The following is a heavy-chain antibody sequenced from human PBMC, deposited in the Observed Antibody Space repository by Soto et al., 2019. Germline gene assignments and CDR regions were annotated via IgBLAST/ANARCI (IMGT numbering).Heavy chain of an antibody. CDR3: ARGGSKRYRSPRSYYYGMDV. V-gene: IGHV4-34*01. J-gene: IGHJ6*02. Sequence: PSDTLSLTCAVYGGSFSGYYLSWIRQPPGKGLEWIGEINHSGSTKYNPSLKSRVTISVDTSKNQFSLKLSSVLAADTAVYYCARGGSKRYRSPRSYYYGMDVWGQGTTVTVSS. D-gene: IGHD6-13*01. CDR1: GGSFSGYY. CDR2: INHSGST.